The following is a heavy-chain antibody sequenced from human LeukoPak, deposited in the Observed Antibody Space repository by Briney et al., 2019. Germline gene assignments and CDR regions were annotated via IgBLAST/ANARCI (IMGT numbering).Heavy chain of an antibody. D-gene: IGHD5-12*01. V-gene: IGHV3-20*04. J-gene: IGHJ4*02. CDR1: GLTFDDYG. Sequence: GGSLRLSCAASGLTFDDYGMSGVRQAPGKGLEWVSGINWNGGSTGYADSVKGRFTISRDNAKNSLYLQMNSLRAEDTALYYCARRIVATIKGRGYYFDYWGQGTLVTVSS. CDR3: ARRIVATIKGRGYYFDY. CDR2: INWNGGST.